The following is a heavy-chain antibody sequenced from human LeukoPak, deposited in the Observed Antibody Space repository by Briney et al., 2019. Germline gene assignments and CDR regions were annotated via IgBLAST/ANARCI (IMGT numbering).Heavy chain of an antibody. Sequence: GESLKISCKASGYTFTNYWIGWVRQMPGKGLKWMAMIYPDDSDTKYSPAFQGQVTISVDESINTAYLQWSSLKASDTAIYYCARHEVGGDSSSGYEYYYYMDVWGKGTAVTVSS. CDR2: IYPDDSDT. CDR3: ARHEVGGDSSSGYEYYYYMDV. CDR1: GYTFTNYW. J-gene: IGHJ6*03. V-gene: IGHV5-51*01. D-gene: IGHD3-3*01.